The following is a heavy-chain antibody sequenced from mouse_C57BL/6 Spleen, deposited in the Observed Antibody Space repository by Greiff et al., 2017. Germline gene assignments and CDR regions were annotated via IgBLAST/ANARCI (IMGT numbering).Heavy chain of an antibody. V-gene: IGHV14-4*01. Sequence: EVQLKESGAELVRPGASVKLSCTASGFNIKDDYMHWVKQRPEQGLEWIGWIDPENGDTEYASKFQGKATITADTSSNTAYLQLSSLTSEDTAVYYCSLYYYGSRPFDYWGQGTTLTVSS. J-gene: IGHJ2*01. CDR1: GFNIKDDY. CDR3: SLYYYGSRPFDY. D-gene: IGHD1-1*01. CDR2: IDPENGDT.